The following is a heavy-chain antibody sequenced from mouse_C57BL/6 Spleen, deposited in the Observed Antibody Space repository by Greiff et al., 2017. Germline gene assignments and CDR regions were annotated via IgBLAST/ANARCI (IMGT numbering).Heavy chain of an antibody. CDR1: GYTFTSYT. V-gene: IGHV1-4*01. D-gene: IGHD2-3*01. Sequence: LQLQESGAELARPGASVKMSCKASGYTFTSYTMHWVKQRPGQGLAWIGYINPSSGYTKDNQKFKNKATLTADKSSSTAYMQLSSLTSEDSAVYYCARSDDGYSVYAMDYWGQGTSVTVSS. J-gene: IGHJ4*01. CDR2: INPSSGYT. CDR3: ARSDDGYSVYAMDY.